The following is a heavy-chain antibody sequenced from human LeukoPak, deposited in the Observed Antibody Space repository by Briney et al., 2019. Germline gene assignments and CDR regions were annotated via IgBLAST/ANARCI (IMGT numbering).Heavy chain of an antibody. CDR2: INHSGST. CDR1: GGSFSGYY. D-gene: IGHD3-10*01. Sequence: SETLSLTCVVYGGSFSGYYWSWIRQPPGKGLEWIGEINHSGSTNYNPSLKSRVTISVDTSKNQFSLKLSSVTAADTAVYYCARHYYYGSGSPYFGFDYWGQGTLVTVSS. V-gene: IGHV4-34*01. J-gene: IGHJ4*02. CDR3: ARHYYYGSGSPYFGFDY.